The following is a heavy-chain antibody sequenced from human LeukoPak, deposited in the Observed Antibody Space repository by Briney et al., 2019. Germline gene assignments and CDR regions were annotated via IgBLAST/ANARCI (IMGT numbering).Heavy chain of an antibody. J-gene: IGHJ4*02. CDR1: GGSISSTNYY. CDR3: AMDTTVVERFDY. D-gene: IGHD5-18*01. Sequence: PSETLSLTCTVSGGSISSTNYYWAWIRQPPGKGLEWIGSIHYGENTYYNPSLKSRVTISVDTSKNQFSLKVTSVTAADTAVYYCAMDTTVVERFDYWGQGALVSVSS. V-gene: IGHV4-39*01. CDR2: IHYGENT.